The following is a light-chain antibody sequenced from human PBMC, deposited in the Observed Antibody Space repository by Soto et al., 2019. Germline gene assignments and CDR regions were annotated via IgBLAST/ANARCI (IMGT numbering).Light chain of an antibody. CDR1: QSVSGSY. CDR3: QQYGSSRWT. Sequence: EIGLTQSPGTLSLSPGERATLSCRAIQSVSGSYLAWYQQRPGQAPRLLIYGASSRATGIPDRFSGSGSGTDFTLTITRLEPEDFAVYYCQQYGSSRWTFGRGTRWIS. J-gene: IGKJ1*01. V-gene: IGKV3-20*01. CDR2: GAS.